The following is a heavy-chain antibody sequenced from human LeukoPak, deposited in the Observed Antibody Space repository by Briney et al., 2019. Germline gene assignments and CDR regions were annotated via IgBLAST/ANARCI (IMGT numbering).Heavy chain of an antibody. Sequence: GGSLRLSCAASGFTFSNYGIHWVRPAQRKGLEWEAVISYDGSNKYYADSVKGRFTISRDNSNNTQYLQMKIPIAEDTAVYYCAKDRESMVRDGAFDIWGQGTMVSVSS. V-gene: IGHV3-30*18. J-gene: IGHJ3*02. CDR2: ISYDGSNK. CDR3: AKDRESMVRDGAFDI. CDR1: GFTFSNYG. D-gene: IGHD3-10*02.